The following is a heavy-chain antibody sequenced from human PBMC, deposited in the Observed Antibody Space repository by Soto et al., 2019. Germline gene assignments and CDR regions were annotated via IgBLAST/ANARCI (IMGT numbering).Heavy chain of an antibody. V-gene: IGHV1-69*12. CDR2: IIPSFGTA. Sequence: QVQLVQSGAEVKKPGSSVKVSCKASGGTFSSYAISWVRQAPGQGLEWMGGIIPSFGTANYAQKFQGRVTITADESTSTAYMELSSLRSEDTAVYYCASRGIAAAAAIPFDYWGQGTLVTVSS. CDR3: ASRGIAAAAAIPFDY. D-gene: IGHD6-13*01. J-gene: IGHJ4*02. CDR1: GGTFSSYA.